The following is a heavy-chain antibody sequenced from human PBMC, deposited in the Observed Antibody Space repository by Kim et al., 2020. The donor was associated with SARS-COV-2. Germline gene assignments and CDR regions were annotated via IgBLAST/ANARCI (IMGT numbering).Heavy chain of an antibody. V-gene: IGHV4-31*02. J-gene: IGHJ5*02. CDR3: AREEVTTRAGFDP. D-gene: IGHD4-4*01. Sequence: YHPTLKSRVTISVDTSKNQFSLKLSSVTAADTAVYYCAREEVTTRAGFDPWGQGTLVTVSS.